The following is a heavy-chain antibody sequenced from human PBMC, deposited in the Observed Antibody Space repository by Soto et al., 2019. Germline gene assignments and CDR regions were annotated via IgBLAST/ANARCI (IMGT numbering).Heavy chain of an antibody. CDR3: ARASSSWSPYYFDY. D-gene: IGHD6-13*01. Sequence: QVQLVQSGAEVKKPGASVKVTCKASGYTFTGYYMHWVRQAPGQGLEWMGWINPNSGGTNYAQKFQGWVTMTRDTSISTAYMELSRLRSDDTAVYYCARASSSWSPYYFDYWGQGTLVTVSS. J-gene: IGHJ4*02. V-gene: IGHV1-2*04. CDR1: GYTFTGYY. CDR2: INPNSGGT.